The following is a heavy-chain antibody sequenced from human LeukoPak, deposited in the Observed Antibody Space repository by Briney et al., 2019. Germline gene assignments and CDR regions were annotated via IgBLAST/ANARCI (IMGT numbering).Heavy chain of an antibody. D-gene: IGHD4/OR15-4a*01. CDR3: EGHNYGGPFDY. CDR1: GFTFSSYA. Sequence: GGSLRLSCAASGFTFSSYAMHWVRQAPGKGLEWVAVISYDGSNKYYADSVKGRFTISRDNSKNTLYLQMNSLRAEDTAVYYCEGHNYGGPFDYWGLGTLVTVSS. J-gene: IGHJ4*02. V-gene: IGHV3-30*04. CDR2: ISYDGSNK.